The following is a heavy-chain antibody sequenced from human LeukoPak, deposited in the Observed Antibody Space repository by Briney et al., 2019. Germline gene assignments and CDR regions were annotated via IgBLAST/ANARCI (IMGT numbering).Heavy chain of an antibody. D-gene: IGHD5-24*01. CDR3: ARDVEMATITDAFDI. CDR1: GLIFNSYD. V-gene: IGHV3-48*03. Sequence: GGSLRLSCAASGLIFNSYDMNWVRQAPGKGLEWISYISSSGSTKYYADSVKGRFTISRDNAKNSLYLQMNSLRAEDTAVYYCARDVEMATITDAFDIWGQGTMVTVSS. CDR2: ISSSGSTK. J-gene: IGHJ3*02.